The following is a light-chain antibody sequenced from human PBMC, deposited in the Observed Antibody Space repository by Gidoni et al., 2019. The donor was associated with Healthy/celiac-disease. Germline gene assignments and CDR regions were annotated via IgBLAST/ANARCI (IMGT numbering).Light chain of an antibody. Sequence: DIQMTQSPSSLSASVGDRVTITCRASQSISSYLNWYQQKPGKAPKLLIYAASSLQSGVPSRFSGSGSGTDFTLTIISLQPEDFATYYCQQRYSTPLFTFGPGTKVEIK. V-gene: IGKV1-39*01. J-gene: IGKJ3*01. CDR2: AAS. CDR3: QQRYSTPLFT. CDR1: QSISSY.